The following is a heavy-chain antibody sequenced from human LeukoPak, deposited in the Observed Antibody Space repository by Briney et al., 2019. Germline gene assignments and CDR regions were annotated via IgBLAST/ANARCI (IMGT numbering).Heavy chain of an antibody. J-gene: IGHJ3*02. CDR3: ARFMYSGSSDAFDI. V-gene: IGHV4-4*07. Sequence: PSETLSLTCTVSGVSISSYYWSWIRQPAGKGLEWIGRIYTSGSTNYNPSLKSRVTMSVDTSKNQFSLKLSSVTAADTAVYYCARFMYSGSSDAFDIWGQGTMVTVSS. D-gene: IGHD1-26*01. CDR2: IYTSGST. CDR1: GVSISSYY.